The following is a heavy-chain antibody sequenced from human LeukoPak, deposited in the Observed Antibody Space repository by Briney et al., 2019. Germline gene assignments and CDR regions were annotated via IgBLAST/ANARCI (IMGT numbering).Heavy chain of an antibody. CDR1: GFTFSSHW. J-gene: IGHJ4*02. CDR3: ARGLWGPDY. CDR2: VDNDGSST. D-gene: IGHD4/OR15-4a*01. Sequence: GGSLRLSCAASGFTFSSHWMHWARQAPGKGLVWVSRVDNDGSSTVYADSVKGRFTISRDNAKNTLYLQMNSLRAEDTAVYYCARGLWGPDYWGQGTLVTVSS. V-gene: IGHV3-74*01.